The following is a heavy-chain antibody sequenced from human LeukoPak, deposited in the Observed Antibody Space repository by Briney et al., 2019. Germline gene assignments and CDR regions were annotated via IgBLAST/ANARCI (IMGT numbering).Heavy chain of an antibody. CDR3: ARQGSAYYDILTGFDY. D-gene: IGHD3-9*01. CDR1: GGSISSYY. V-gene: IGHV4-59*08. CDR2: IYYSGST. Sequence: PSETLSLTCTVSGGSISSYYWSWIRQPPGKGLEWIGYIYYSGSTNYNPSLKSRVTISVDTSKNQFSLKLSSVTAADTAVYYCARQGSAYYDILTGFDYWGQGTLVTVSS. J-gene: IGHJ4*02.